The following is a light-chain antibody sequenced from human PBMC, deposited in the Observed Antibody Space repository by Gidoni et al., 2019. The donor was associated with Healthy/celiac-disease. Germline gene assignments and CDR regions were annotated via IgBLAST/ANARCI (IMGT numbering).Light chain of an antibody. V-gene: IGKV2-28*01. CDR2: LGS. Sequence: DIVMTQSPLSLPVTPGEPASISCRSSQSLLHSNGYNYLDWYLQKPGQSPQLLIYLGSNRASGVPDRFSGSGSGTDFTLKISRVDAEDVGVYYCMQALQTPITFXQXTRLEIK. J-gene: IGKJ5*01. CDR3: MQALQTPIT. CDR1: QSLLHSNGYNY.